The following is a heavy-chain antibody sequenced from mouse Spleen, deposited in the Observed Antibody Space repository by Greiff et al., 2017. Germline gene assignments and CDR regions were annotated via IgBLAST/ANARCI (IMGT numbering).Heavy chain of an antibody. CDR3: TRWVTTATNYYAMDY. D-gene: IGHD1-2*01. CDR2: IDPETGGT. Sequence: QVQLQQSGAELVRPGASVTLSCKASGYTFTDYEMHWVKQTPVHGLEWIGAIDPETGGTAYNQKFKGKAILTADKSSSTAYMELRSLTSEDSAVYYCTRWVTTATNYYAMDYWGQGTSVTVSS. V-gene: IGHV1-15*01. CDR1: GYTFTDYE. J-gene: IGHJ4*01.